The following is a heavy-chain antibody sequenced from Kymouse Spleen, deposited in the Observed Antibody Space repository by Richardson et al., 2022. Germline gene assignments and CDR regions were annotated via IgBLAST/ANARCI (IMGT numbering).Heavy chain of an antibody. CDR2: IKSKTDGGTT. CDR1: GFTFSNAW. V-gene: IGHV3-15*01. J-gene: IGHJ6*02. D-gene: IGHD3-10*01. CDR3: TTDYYGSGSYPLGMDV. Sequence: EVQLVESGGGLVKPGGSLRLSCAASGFTFSNAWMSWVRQAPGKGLEWVGRIKSKTDGGTTDYAAPVKGRFTISRDDSKNTLYLQMNSLKTEDTAVYYCTTDYYGSGSYPLGMDVWGQGTTVTVSS.